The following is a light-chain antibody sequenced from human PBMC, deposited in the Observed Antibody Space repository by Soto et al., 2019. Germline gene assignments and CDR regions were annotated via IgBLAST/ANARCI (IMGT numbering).Light chain of an antibody. CDR1: SRDIGAYNY. Sequence: QSVLTQPASVSGSPGQSITLSCTGTSRDIGAYNYVSWFQQYPGKAPKCMIYDVNNRPSGVSNRFSGSKSGNTASLTISGLPAEYEAVYYCTSYTTSNTLTLGGGTKLTVL. CDR2: DVN. CDR3: TSYTTSNTLT. V-gene: IGLV2-14*03. J-gene: IGLJ2*01.